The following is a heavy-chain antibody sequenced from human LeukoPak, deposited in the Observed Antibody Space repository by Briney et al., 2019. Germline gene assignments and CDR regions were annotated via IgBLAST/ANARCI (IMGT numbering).Heavy chain of an antibody. CDR3: ARTKKGDAFDI. CDR2: IYYSGST. J-gene: IGHJ3*02. CDR1: GGSISSYY. D-gene: IGHD2-8*01. V-gene: IGHV4-59*08. Sequence: SETLSLTCTVSGGSISSYYWSWIRQPPGKGLEWIGYIYYSGSTNYNPSLKSRVTISVDTSKNQFSLKLSSVTAADTAVYYCARTKKGDAFDIWGQGTMVTVSS.